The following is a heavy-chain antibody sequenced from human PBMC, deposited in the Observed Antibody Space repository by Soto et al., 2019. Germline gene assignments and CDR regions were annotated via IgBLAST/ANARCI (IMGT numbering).Heavy chain of an antibody. V-gene: IGHV3-7*01. CDR1: GFTFSSYW. D-gene: IGHD2-15*01. Sequence: EVQLVESGGGLVQPGGSLRLSCAASGFTFSSYWMSWVRQAPGKGLEWVANIKQDGSEKYYVDSVKGRFTISRDNAKNCLYLQMNSLRAEDAAVYYCAREGVVAATYFDYWGQGTLVTVSS. CDR2: IKQDGSEK. CDR3: AREGVVAATYFDY. J-gene: IGHJ4*02.